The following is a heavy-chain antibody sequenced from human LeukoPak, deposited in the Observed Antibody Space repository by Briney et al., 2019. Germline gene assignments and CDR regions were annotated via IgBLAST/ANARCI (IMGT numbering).Heavy chain of an antibody. D-gene: IGHD6-19*01. CDR1: GDSVSGNIVA. Sequence: SQTLSLTCDISGDSVSGNIVAWNWIRQSPLRGLEWLGRTNYRSKWYNDYAVSVRGRITINPDTSKNRFSLQLDSVTPEDTAVYYCARGSSGSFDYWGQGTLVTVSS. CDR2: TNYRSKWYN. V-gene: IGHV6-1*01. CDR3: ARGSSGSFDY. J-gene: IGHJ4*02.